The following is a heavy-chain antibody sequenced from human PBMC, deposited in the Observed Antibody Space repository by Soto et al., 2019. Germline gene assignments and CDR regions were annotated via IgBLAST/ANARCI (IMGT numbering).Heavy chain of an antibody. CDR1: GGSFSGYY. D-gene: IGHD4-17*01. Sequence: QVQLQQWGAGLLKPSETLSLTCAVYGGSFSGYYWSWIRQPPGKGLEWIGEINHSGSTNYNPSLNSRVTISVDTSKNQFSLKLSSVTAADTAVYYCARGIEYGENRYYFDYWGQGTLVTVSS. J-gene: IGHJ4*02. CDR2: INHSGST. V-gene: IGHV4-34*01. CDR3: ARGIEYGENRYYFDY.